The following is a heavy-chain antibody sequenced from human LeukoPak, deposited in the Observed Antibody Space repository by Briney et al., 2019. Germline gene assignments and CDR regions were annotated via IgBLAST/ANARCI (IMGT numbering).Heavy chain of an antibody. D-gene: IGHD4-11*01. Sequence: PGRSLRLSCAASGFTFSSHAMHWVRQAPGKGLEWVTLISYDGSNKYYADSVKGRFTISRDNSKNTVYLQMNSLRAEDTAVYYCARDGTVTYYFDYWGQGTLVTVSS. CDR3: ARDGTVTYYFDY. V-gene: IGHV3-30-3*01. CDR1: GFTFSSHA. CDR2: ISYDGSNK. J-gene: IGHJ4*02.